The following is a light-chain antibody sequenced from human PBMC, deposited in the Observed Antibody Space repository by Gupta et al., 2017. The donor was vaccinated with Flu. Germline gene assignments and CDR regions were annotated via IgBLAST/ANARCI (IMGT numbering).Light chain of an antibody. CDR3: ATWDDSLKGWV. CDR2: SSH. J-gene: IGLJ3*02. Sequence: QSVVTQPPSAPGTPGQRVTISCSGSSSNIGGNAVSWYQQFPGTAPKLLIHSSHERTSGVPDRFSGSKSGTSASLAISGLQSEDEAEYYCATWDDSLKGWVFGGGTRLTVL. V-gene: IGLV1-44*01. CDR1: SSNIGGNA.